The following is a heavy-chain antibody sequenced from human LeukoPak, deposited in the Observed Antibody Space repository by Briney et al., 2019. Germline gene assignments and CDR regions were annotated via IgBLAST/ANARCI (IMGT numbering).Heavy chain of an antibody. Sequence: SETLSLTCAVYGGSFSGYYWSWIRQPPGKGLEWIGEINHSGSTNYNPSPKGRVTISVDTSRNQFSLKLSSVTAADTAVYYCARYCSSTSCYTQGLDYWGQGTLVTVSS. J-gene: IGHJ4*02. CDR2: INHSGST. D-gene: IGHD2-2*02. CDR1: GGSFSGYY. CDR3: ARYCSSTSCYTQGLDY. V-gene: IGHV4-34*01.